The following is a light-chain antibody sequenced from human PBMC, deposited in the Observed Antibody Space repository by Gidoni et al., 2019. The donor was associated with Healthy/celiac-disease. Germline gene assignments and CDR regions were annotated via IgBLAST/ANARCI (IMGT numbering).Light chain of an antibody. CDR1: QGLSRY. CDR3: QQVNSYST. CDR2: AAS. J-gene: IGKJ4*01. Sequence: DIQLTQSPSCLSASGGDSVTITCRASQGLSRYLAWYQQKPGKAPKLLIYAASTWQSGVPTRFSGSGSGTELTLKISSLQAEDFAAYYCQQVNSYSTFGGGTKVEIK. V-gene: IGKV1-9*01.